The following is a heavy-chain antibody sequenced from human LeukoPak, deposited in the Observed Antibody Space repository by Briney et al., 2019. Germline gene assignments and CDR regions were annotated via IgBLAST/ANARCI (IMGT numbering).Heavy chain of an antibody. CDR1: GGSISSSSYY. D-gene: IGHD3-22*01. Sequence: SETLSLTCTVSGGSISSSSYYWGWIRQPPGKGLEWIGSIYYSGSTYYNPSLKSRVTISVNTSKDQFSLNLSSVTAADTAVYYCARLYYDSSGYYQICYFDYWGQGTLVTVSS. CDR2: IYYSGST. CDR3: ARLYYDSSGYYQICYFDY. J-gene: IGHJ4*02. V-gene: IGHV4-39*01.